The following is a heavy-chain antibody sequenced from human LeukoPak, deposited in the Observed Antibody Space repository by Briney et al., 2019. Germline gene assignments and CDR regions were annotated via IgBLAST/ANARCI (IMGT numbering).Heavy chain of an antibody. D-gene: IGHD3-10*02. CDR3: VRHLRSADY. CDR1: GFSFSNFW. J-gene: IGHJ4*02. Sequence: PGGSLRLSCAASGFSFSNFWMHWVRQVPGKGLVWVSRISSDGSDTIYADSVKGRFTMSRDNAKNTLYLQMNSLRAEDTAVYYCVRHLRSADYWGQGTLVIVSS. V-gene: IGHV3-74*01. CDR2: ISSDGSDT.